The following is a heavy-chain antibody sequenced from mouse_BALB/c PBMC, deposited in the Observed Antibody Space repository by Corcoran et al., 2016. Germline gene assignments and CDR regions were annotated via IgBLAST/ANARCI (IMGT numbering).Heavy chain of an antibody. J-gene: IGHJ2*01. CDR3: ARVSTGYYFDY. Sequence: EVQLQQSGAELVRPGALVKLSCKASGFNIKDYYMHWVKQRPEQGLEWIGWIDPENGNTIYDPKFQGKASITADTSSNTASLQLSSLTSEDTAVYYCARVSTGYYFDYWGQGTTLTVSS. D-gene: IGHD2-1*01. CDR1: GFNIKDYY. V-gene: IGHV14-1*02. CDR2: IDPENGNT.